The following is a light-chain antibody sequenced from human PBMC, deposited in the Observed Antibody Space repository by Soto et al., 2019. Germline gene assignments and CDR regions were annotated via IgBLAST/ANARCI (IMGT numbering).Light chain of an antibody. Sequence: DIQMTQSPSTLSASVGDRVTITCRASQSISSWLAWYQQKPGKAPKLLIYKASSLESEVPSRFSGSGSGTEFTLTISSLRPDDFATYYCQQSKSYWTFGQGTKVEIK. CDR3: QQSKSYWT. V-gene: IGKV1-5*03. CDR2: KAS. CDR1: QSISSW. J-gene: IGKJ1*01.